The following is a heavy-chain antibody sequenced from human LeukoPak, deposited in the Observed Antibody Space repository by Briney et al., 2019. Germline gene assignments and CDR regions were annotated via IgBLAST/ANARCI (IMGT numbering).Heavy chain of an antibody. D-gene: IGHD6-6*01. J-gene: IGHJ4*02. CDR1: GYTFTSYD. CDR2: MNPNSGNT. V-gene: IGHV1-8*01. Sequence: GASVKVSCKASGYTFTSYDINWVRQATGQGLEWMGWMNPNSGNTGYAQKFQGRVTMTRNTSMSTAYMELSSLRSEDTAVYYCARVLFLGSSSSPGYWGQGTLVTVSS. CDR3: ARVLFLGSSSSPGY.